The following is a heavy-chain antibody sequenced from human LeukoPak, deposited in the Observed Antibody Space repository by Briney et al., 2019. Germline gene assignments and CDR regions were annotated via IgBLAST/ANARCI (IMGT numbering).Heavy chain of an antibody. CDR3: AKDIAFGGVIAEWAFDI. CDR1: GFTFSSYN. V-gene: IGHV3-48*01. J-gene: IGHJ3*02. CDR2: ITRSSSTI. Sequence: SGGSLRLSCAASGFTFSSYNMNWVRQAPGKGLEWVSYITRSSSTIYYADSVKGRFTISRDNAKNSLYLQMNSLRAEDTALYYCAKDIAFGGVIAEWAFDIWGQGTMVTVSS. D-gene: IGHD3-16*02.